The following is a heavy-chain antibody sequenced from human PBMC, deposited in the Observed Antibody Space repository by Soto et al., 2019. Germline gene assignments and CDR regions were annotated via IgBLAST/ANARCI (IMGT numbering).Heavy chain of an antibody. CDR2: IIPIFGTA. D-gene: IGHD6-19*01. CDR3: ARDQAYSSGWYYFDY. CDR1: GGTFSSYA. J-gene: IGHJ4*02. Sequence: SVKVSCKASGGTFSSYAISWVRQAPGQGLEWMGGIIPIFGTANYAQKFQGRVTITADESTSTAYMELSSLRSEDTAVYYCARDQAYSSGWYYFDYWGQGTLVTVSS. V-gene: IGHV1-69*13.